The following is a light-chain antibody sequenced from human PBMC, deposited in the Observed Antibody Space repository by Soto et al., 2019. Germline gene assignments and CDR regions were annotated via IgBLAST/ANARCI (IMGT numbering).Light chain of an antibody. Sequence: DIVLTQSPDSLAVSLGEMATINCKSSHNILYSSDQKKSLSWYQQRPGQPPKMLFHWASTRDSGVPDRFSGSGYGTHFARTITSLQAEDVAVYYCQQYYSSPATYGHGTKVEIK. CDR1: HNILYSSDQKKS. CDR3: QQYYSSPAT. J-gene: IGKJ1*01. V-gene: IGKV4-1*01. CDR2: WAS.